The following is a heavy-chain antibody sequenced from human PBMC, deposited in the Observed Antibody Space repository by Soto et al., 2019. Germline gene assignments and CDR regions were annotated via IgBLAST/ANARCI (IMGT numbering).Heavy chain of an antibody. V-gene: IGHV4-39*01. CDR2: VHSTGGT. Sequence: SETLSLTCTVSGGSITSGGYFWDWIRQPPGKGMEWIGTVHSTGGTYYSPSLRSRVTISVDTSKNLFSLKMTFAIATDTAVYFCAKREDSSRFGGLDIWGQGTAVT. CDR3: AKREDSSRFGGLDI. D-gene: IGHD3-3*01. CDR1: GGSITSGGYF. J-gene: IGHJ6*02.